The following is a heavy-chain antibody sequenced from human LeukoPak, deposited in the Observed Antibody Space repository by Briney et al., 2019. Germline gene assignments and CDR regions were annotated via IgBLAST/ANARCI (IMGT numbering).Heavy chain of an antibody. CDR2: MNPNSGNT. CDR3: ARARRRSGYFLTGYYYYYMDV. CDR1: GYTFTSYD. V-gene: IGHV1-8*03. J-gene: IGHJ6*03. Sequence: ASVKVSCKASGYTFTSYDINWVRQATGQGLEWMGWMNPNSGNTGYAQKFQGRVTITRNTSISTAYMELSSLRSEDTAVYYCARARRRSGYFLTGYYYYYMDVWGKGTTVTVSS. D-gene: IGHD3-3*01.